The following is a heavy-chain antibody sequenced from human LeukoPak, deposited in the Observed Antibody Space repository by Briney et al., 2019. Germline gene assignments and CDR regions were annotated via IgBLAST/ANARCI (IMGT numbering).Heavy chain of an antibody. D-gene: IGHD3-3*01. J-gene: IGHJ4*02. CDR3: ASSIFGVVHFDY. V-gene: IGHV4-59*01. CDR1: GGSISSYY. CDR2: IYYSGST. Sequence: SETLSLTCTVSGGSISSYYWSWIRQPPGKGLEWIGYIYYSGSTNYNPSLKSRVTISVDTSKNQFSLKLSSVTAADTAVYYCASSIFGVVHFDYWGQGTLVTVSS.